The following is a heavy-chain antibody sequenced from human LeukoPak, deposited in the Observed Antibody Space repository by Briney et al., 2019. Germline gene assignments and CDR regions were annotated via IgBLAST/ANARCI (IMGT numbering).Heavy chain of an antibody. CDR2: INHSGSA. J-gene: IGHJ4*02. CDR3: AREGTRNCAYDY. Sequence: PSETLSLTCAVYGGSFSGYYWSWIRQPPGKGLEWIGEINHSGSANYNPSLKGRVTISVDTSKNQFSLKLSSVTAADTAVYYCAREGTRNCAYDYWGQRTLVTVSS. V-gene: IGHV4-34*01. D-gene: IGHD1-14*01. CDR1: GGSFSGYY.